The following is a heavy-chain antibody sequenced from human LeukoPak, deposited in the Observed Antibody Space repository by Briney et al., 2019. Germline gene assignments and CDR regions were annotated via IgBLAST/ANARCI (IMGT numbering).Heavy chain of an antibody. J-gene: IGHJ4*02. Sequence: QSGGSLRLSCAASGFTFSSYAVSWVRQAPGKGLEWVSGISGSGGSTYYADSVKGRFTISRDNSKNTLYLQMNSLRAEDTAVYYCRCSKYYDSSGPFDYWGQGTLVTVSS. D-gene: IGHD3-22*01. CDR3: RCSKYYDSSGPFDY. CDR1: GFTFSSYA. CDR2: ISGSGGST. V-gene: IGHV3-23*01.